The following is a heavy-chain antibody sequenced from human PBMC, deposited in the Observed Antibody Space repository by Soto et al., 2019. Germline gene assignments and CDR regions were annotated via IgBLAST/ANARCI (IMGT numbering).Heavy chain of an antibody. Sequence: QVQLVESGGGVVQPGRSLRLSCAASGFTFSSYGMHWVRQAPGKGLEWVAVIWYDGSNKYYADSVKGRFTISRDNSKNTLYLQMNSLRAEDTAVYYCARESTVVMSWFDPWGQGTLVTVSS. D-gene: IGHD2-15*01. J-gene: IGHJ5*02. CDR1: GFTFSSYG. V-gene: IGHV3-33*01. CDR3: ARESTVVMSWFDP. CDR2: IWYDGSNK.